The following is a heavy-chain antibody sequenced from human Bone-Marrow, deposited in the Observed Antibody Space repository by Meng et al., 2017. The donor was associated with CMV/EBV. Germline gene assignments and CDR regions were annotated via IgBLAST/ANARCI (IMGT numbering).Heavy chain of an antibody. CDR3: TRNGFPEGGYYFDY. CDR2: IIPVLGIA. J-gene: IGHJ4*02. Sequence: QVHLVQSGAEVKKPGASVKVSCKASGGTSNTYAITWVRQAPGQGLEWMGRIIPVLGIAIYAQKFQGRVIITADKSTSTAYMELSSLRSEDTAMYYCTRNGFPEGGYYFDYWGQGTLVTVSS. CDR1: GGTSNTYA. V-gene: IGHV1-69*09. D-gene: IGHD2-15*01.